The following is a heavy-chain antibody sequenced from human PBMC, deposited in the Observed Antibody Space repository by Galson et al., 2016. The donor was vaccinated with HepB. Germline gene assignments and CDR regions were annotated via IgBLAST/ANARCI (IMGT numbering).Heavy chain of an antibody. D-gene: IGHD1-26*01. CDR3: ARADSGTFGFDY. Sequence: TLSLTCTVSGGSISSGGYYWSWIRQHPGKGLEWIGYIYYTGHTYYNPSLKSRVTISVDTSKNQFSLKLSSVTAADTAVYYCARADSGTFGFDYWGQGTLVTVSS. J-gene: IGHJ4*02. CDR2: IYYTGHT. V-gene: IGHV4-31*03. CDR1: GGSISSGGYY.